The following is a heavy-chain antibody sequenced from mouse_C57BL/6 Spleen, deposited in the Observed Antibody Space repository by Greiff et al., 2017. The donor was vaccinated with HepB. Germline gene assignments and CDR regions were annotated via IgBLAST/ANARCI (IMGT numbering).Heavy chain of an antibody. Sequence: VQLQQSGPELVKPGASVKISCKASGYTFTDYYMNWVKQSHGKSLEWIGDINPNNGGTSYNQKFKGKATLTVDKSSSTAYMELRSLTSEDSAVYYCARGYDCDGYWGQGTLVTVSA. D-gene: IGHD2-4*01. J-gene: IGHJ3*01. CDR3: ARGYDCDGY. CDR1: GYTFTDYY. CDR2: INPNNGGT. V-gene: IGHV1-26*01.